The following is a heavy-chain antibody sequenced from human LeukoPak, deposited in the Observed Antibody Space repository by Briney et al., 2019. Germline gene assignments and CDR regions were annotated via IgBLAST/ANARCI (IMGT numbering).Heavy chain of an antibody. CDR3: ASEYYYGSGSYYIDY. CDR1: GYTFTGYY. V-gene: IGHV1-2*06. D-gene: IGHD3-10*01. Sequence: ASVKVSCKASGYTFTGYYMHWVRQAPGQGLEWMGRINPNSGGTNYAQKFQGRVTMPRDTSISTAYMELSRLRSDDTAVYYCASEYYYGSGSYYIDYWGQGTLVTVSS. J-gene: IGHJ4*02. CDR2: INPNSGGT.